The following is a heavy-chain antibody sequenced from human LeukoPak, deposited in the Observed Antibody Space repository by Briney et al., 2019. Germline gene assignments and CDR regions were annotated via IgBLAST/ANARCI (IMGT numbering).Heavy chain of an antibody. V-gene: IGHV3-66*01. CDR1: GFTVSSNY. Sequence: GGSLRLSCAPSGFTVSSNYMTWVRQAPGRGLEWVSVIYGGGSTYYADSVKGRFTISRDNSKNTLYLQMNSLRAEDTAVYYCARAGILTGYYLDYWGQGTLVTVSS. D-gene: IGHD3-9*01. CDR3: ARAGILTGYYLDY. CDR2: IYGGGST. J-gene: IGHJ4*02.